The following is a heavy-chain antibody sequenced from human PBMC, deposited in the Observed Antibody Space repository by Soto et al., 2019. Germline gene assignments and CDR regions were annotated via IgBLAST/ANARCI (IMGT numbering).Heavy chain of an antibody. CDR1: GDSVSSNSAA. Sequence: PSQTLSLTCAISGDSVSSNSAAWHWFRQSPSRGLEWLGRTYYRSRWYNDYSVSLKGRIIINPDTSKNQFSLQLNSVTPEDTAVYYCARDNIVRTKDLFDYWGXGTLVTVSS. CDR2: TYYRSRWYN. D-gene: IGHD1-26*01. V-gene: IGHV6-1*01. CDR3: ARDNIVRTKDLFDY. J-gene: IGHJ4*02.